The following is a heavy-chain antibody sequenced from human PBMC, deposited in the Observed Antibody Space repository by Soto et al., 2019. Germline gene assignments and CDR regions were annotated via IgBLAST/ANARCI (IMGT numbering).Heavy chain of an antibody. D-gene: IGHD2-2*01. CDR1: GFTFSTHS. CDR2: ISANSYHI. J-gene: IGHJ5*02. CDR3: ASHSDLIVVPPGILGGPTNWFDP. V-gene: IGHV3-21*01. Sequence: GGSLRLSCAASGFTFSTHSMNWVRQAPGKGLEWVSSISANSYHIYYADSVKGRFTISRDNARNSLYLQMNSLRAEDTALYYCASHSDLIVVPPGILGGPTNWFDPWGLGTLVTVSS.